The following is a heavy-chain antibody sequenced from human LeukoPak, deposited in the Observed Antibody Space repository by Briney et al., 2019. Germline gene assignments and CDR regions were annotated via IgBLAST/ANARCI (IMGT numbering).Heavy chain of an antibody. J-gene: IGHJ4*02. CDR1: GGSFSGYY. CDR3: ARQWLVSPLFDY. D-gene: IGHD6-19*01. CDR2: INHSGST. V-gene: IGHV4-34*01. Sequence: SETLSLTCAVYGGSFSGYYWSWIRQPPGKGLEWIGEINHSGSTNYNPPLRSRVTVSVHTSKNQLSLKLNSVTAADTAVYYCARQWLVSPLFDYWGQGTLVTVSS.